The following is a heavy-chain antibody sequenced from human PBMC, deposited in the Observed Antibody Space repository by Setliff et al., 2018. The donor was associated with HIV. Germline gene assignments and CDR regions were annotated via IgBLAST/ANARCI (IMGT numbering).Heavy chain of an antibody. D-gene: IGHD2-2*01. V-gene: IGHV4-34*01. J-gene: IGHJ4*02. CDR1: GGSFSGYS. Sequence: SETLSLTCAVYGGSFSGYSWSWIRQPPGKGLEWIGEINNGDRTAYNPSLKSRVTISVDTSKNQFSLKLTSVTAADTAVYYCVTSSSWSSRLNFWGPGMLVTVSS. CDR2: INNGDRT. CDR3: VTSSSWSSRLNF.